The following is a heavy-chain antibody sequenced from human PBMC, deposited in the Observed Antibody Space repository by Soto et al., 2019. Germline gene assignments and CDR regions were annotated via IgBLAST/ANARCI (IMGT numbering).Heavy chain of an antibody. J-gene: IGHJ5*02. CDR3: ARDGSCSCGSCYSGWFDP. CDR2: ISSSSSYI. D-gene: IGHD2-15*01. CDR1: GFTFSSYS. V-gene: IGHV3-21*01. Sequence: EVQLVESGGGLVKPGGSLRLSCAASGFTFSSYSMNWVRQAPGKGLEWVSSISSSSSYIYYADSVKGRFTISRDNAKTSLTLQMNRLRAEDTAVYYCARDGSCSCGSCYSGWFDPWGQGTLVTVSS.